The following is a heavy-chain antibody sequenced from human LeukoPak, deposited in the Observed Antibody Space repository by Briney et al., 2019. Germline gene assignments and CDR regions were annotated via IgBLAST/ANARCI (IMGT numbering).Heavy chain of an antibody. Sequence: GRSLRLSCAASGFTFDDYAMHWVRQAPGKGLEWVSGISWNSGTIDYADSVKGRFTISRDNAKNSLYLQMNSLRAEDTALYYCVGSAYYRFDYWGQGTLVTVSS. CDR1: GFTFDDYA. D-gene: IGHD3-22*01. CDR3: VGSAYYRFDY. CDR2: ISWNSGTI. J-gene: IGHJ4*02. V-gene: IGHV3-9*01.